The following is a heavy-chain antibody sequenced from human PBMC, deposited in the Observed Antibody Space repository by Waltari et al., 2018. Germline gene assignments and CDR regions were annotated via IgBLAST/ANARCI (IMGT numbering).Heavy chain of an antibody. CDR2: ISGSGGST. CDR3: AKFWSYSQYSSSYDAFDI. V-gene: IGHV3-23*01. CDR1: GFTFSSYA. J-gene: IGHJ3*02. D-gene: IGHD6-13*01. Sequence: EVQLLESGGGLVQHGGSLRLSWAASGFTFSSYAMSWVRQAPGQGLDWVSAISGSGGSTYSADSVKGRFTISRDNSKTSLYLQMNSLRAEDTAVYYCAKFWSYSQYSSSYDAFDIWGQGTMVTVSS.